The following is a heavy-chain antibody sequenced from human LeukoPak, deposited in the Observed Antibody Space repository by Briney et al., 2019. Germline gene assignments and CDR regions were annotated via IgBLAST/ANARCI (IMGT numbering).Heavy chain of an antibody. CDR3: SNGIYDKYY. CDR2: IKENGSDA. V-gene: IGHV3-7*01. J-gene: IGHJ4*02. Sequence: GGSLRLSCTASGFTFTTYGMAWVRQAPGKGLEWVANIKENGSDAYYAESVMGRFTISRDNAKSSLYLQMNSLRAEDTSVYYCSNGIYDKYYWGQGTLVTVSS. CDR1: GFTFTTYG. D-gene: IGHD3-22*01.